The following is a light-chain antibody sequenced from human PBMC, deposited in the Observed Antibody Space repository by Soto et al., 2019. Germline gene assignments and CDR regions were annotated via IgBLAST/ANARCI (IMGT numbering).Light chain of an antibody. Sequence: EIVMAMSKATLSVPLGGRVTLCCRASHSVSTDLAWYQQRPGQAPRLLIFGASTRATGIPARFTGSGSGTEFILTISSLQSEDSAVYYCQQYNSWPPETFGQGTKVDIK. V-gene: IGKV3-15*01. J-gene: IGKJ1*01. CDR2: GAS. CDR3: QQYNSWPPET. CDR1: HSVSTD.